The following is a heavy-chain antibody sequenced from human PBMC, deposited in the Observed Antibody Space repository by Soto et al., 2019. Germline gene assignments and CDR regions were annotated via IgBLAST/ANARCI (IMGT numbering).Heavy chain of an antibody. CDR1: GFTFSSYA. D-gene: IGHD1-7*01. CDR2: ISGSGGST. V-gene: IGHV3-23*01. CDR3: AKNGITGTSSSYRPTGD. J-gene: IGHJ4*02. Sequence: EVQLLESGGGLVQPGGSLRLSCAASGFTFSSYAMSWVRQAPGTGLEWVSAISGSGGSTYYADSVKGRFTISRDNSKNTLYLQMNSLRAEDTAVYYCAKNGITGTSSSYRPTGDWGQGTLVTVSS.